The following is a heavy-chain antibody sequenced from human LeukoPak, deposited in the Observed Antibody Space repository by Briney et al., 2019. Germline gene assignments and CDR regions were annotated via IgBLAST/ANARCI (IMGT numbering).Heavy chain of an antibody. CDR3: ARDPWKSIEYFDY. D-gene: IGHD1-1*01. CDR2: ISYDGSNK. J-gene: IGHJ4*02. CDR1: GFTFSSYA. Sequence: PGGSLRLSCAASGFTFSSYAMHWVRQAPGKGLEWVAVISYDGSNKYYADSVKGRFTISRDNSKNTLYLQMNSLRAEDTAVYYCARDPWKSIEYFDYWGQGTLVTVSS. V-gene: IGHV3-30-3*01.